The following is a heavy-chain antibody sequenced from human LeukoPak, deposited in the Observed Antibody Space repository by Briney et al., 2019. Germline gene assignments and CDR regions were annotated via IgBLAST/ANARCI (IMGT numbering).Heavy chain of an antibody. CDR1: GGSISSYY. CDR2: IYYSGST. D-gene: IGHD4/OR15-4a*01. J-gene: IGHJ6*04. Sequence: PSETLSLTCTVSGGSISSYYWSWIRQPPGKRLEWIGYIYYSGSTNYNPSLKSRVTISVDTSKNQFSLKLSSVTAADTAVYYCARAGVPYGAYVQDVWGKGTTVTVSS. V-gene: IGHV4-59*01. CDR3: ARAGVPYGAYVQDV.